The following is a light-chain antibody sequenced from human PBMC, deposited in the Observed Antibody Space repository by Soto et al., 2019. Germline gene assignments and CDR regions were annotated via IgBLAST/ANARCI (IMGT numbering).Light chain of an antibody. Sequence: QSALTQPPSASGSPGQSVSISCTGTSSDIGGYNYVSWYQQHPGKAPKLIIYEVNKRPSGVPDRVSGSKSGNTASLTVSGLQAEDEADYCCSYGGSNNMIFGGGTKLTVL. CDR1: SSDIGGYNY. CDR3: CSYGGSNNMI. CDR2: EVN. J-gene: IGLJ2*01. V-gene: IGLV2-8*01.